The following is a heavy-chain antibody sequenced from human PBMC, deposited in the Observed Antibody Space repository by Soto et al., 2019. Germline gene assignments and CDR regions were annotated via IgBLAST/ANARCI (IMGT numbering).Heavy chain of an antibody. CDR3: ARHRWTSGYYLVFDS. J-gene: IGHJ4*02. D-gene: IGHD3-3*01. CDR2: IYYRGTT. Sequence: QVQLQVSGPGLVKPSATLTLTCTISNGSIGTNYWSWLRQPPGKPLECIGHIYYRGTTNYNPSLKSRVTLSVDMSKSQFSLKLTSATAADTAVYYCARHRWTSGYYLVFDSWGQGTLVTVSS. V-gene: IGHV4-59*08. CDR1: NGSIGTNY.